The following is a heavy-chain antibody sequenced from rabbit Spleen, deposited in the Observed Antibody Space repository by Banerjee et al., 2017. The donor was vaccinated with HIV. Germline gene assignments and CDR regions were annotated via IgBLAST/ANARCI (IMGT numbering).Heavy chain of an antibody. CDR1: GFSFSNKAV. Sequence: QEQLVESGGGLVKPGASLTLTCKASGFSFSNKAVMCWVRQAPGKGLEWVACIYGGSSGSTYYASWAKGRFTISKTSSTTVTLQMPSLTAADTATYFCARGVSGYFDYAYGLADLWGPGTLVTVS. J-gene: IGHJ6*01. V-gene: IGHV1S45*01. CDR3: ARGVSGYFDYAYGLADL. CDR2: IYGGSSGST. D-gene: IGHD6-1*01.